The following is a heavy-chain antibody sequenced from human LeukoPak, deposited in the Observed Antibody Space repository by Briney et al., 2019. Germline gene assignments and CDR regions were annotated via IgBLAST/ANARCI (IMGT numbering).Heavy chain of an antibody. CDR3: ARGVYIAAAQYGY. V-gene: IGHV4-59*01. D-gene: IGHD6-13*01. J-gene: IGHJ4*02. CDR1: GGSISSYY. CDR2: IYYSGTT. Sequence: SETLSLTCTVSGGSISSYYWSWLRQPPGKGLEWIGYIYYSGTTNYNPSLKSRVTIPVATSKNQFSLKLSSVTAADTAVYYCARGVYIAAAQYGYWGQGTLVTVSS.